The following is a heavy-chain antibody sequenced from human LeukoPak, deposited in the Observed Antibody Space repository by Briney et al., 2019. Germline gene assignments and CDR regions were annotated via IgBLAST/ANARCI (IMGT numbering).Heavy chain of an antibody. Sequence: TGGSLRLSCAASGLTVSSYSMNWVRQAPGKGLEWVSYISSSSSTIYYADSVKGRFTISRDNAKNSLYLQMNSLRDEDTAVYYCAKVGSVLIPATAGGHYWGQGTLVTVSS. CDR2: ISSSSSTI. CDR1: GLTVSSYS. CDR3: AKVGSVLIPATAGGHY. D-gene: IGHD2-2*01. V-gene: IGHV3-48*02. J-gene: IGHJ4*02.